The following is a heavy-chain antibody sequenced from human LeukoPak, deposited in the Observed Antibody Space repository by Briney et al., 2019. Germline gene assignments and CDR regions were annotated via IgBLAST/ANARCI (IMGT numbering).Heavy chain of an antibody. J-gene: IGHJ3*02. CDR1: GFTFSNYG. CDR2: IWYDGSDK. Sequence: PGESLRLSCAASGFTFSNYGMHWVRQAPGKGLEWVAVIWYDGSDKYYADSVKGRFTISRDNSKNTLYLQMHSLRAEDTAVYYCTSPSSGQSFDIWGQGTMVTVSS. D-gene: IGHD6-19*01. V-gene: IGHV3-33*01. CDR3: TSPSSGQSFDI.